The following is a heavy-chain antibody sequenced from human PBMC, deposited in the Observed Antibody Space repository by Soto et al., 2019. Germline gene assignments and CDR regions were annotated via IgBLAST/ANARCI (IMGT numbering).Heavy chain of an antibody. V-gene: IGHV3-66*01. Sequence: GGSLRLSCAASGFTVSSNYMSWVRQAPGKGLEWVSVIYSGGSTYYADSVKGRFTISRDNSKNTLYLQMNSLRAEDTAVYYCARESREVQEGSGSYYYYYYYMDVWGKGTTVTVSS. J-gene: IGHJ6*03. CDR2: IYSGGST. CDR1: GFTVSSNY. CDR3: ARESREVQEGSGSYYYYYYYMDV. D-gene: IGHD3-10*01.